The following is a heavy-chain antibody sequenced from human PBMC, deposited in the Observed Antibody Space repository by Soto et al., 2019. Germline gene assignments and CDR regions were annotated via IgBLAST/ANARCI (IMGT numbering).Heavy chain of an antibody. V-gene: IGHV3-21*01. CDR3: ARSDYYYGMDV. CDR2: ISSSSRYI. CDR1: GFTLSSYS. J-gene: IGHJ6*02. Sequence: PGGSLRLSCAASGFTLSSYSMNWVRQAPGKGLEWVSSISSSSRYIYYADSLKGRFTISRDNAKNLLYLQVNSLRAEDTAAYYCARSDYYYGMDVWGQGTTVTVSS.